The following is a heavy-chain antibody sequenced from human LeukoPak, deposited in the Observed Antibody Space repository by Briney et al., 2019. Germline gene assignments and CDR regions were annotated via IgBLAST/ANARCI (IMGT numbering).Heavy chain of an antibody. V-gene: IGHV3-15*01. CDR3: TTGKYYYSDSGYYCDY. Sequence: GGSLRLSCGGSGFTFINAWMSWVRQAPGKGLEWVGRIKTRADGGTIDYAAPVKGRFTISRDGSKNMLFLQMNSLKIEDTAVYYCTTGKYYYSDSGYYCDYWGQGTLVTVSS. J-gene: IGHJ4*02. CDR1: GFTFINAW. D-gene: IGHD3-22*01. CDR2: IKTRADGGTI.